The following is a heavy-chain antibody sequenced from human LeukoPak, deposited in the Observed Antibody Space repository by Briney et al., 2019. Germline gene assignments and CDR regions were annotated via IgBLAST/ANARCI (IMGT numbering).Heavy chain of an antibody. CDR2: MKQDGSEK. CDR3: ARDRSSSWYKDFDY. CDR1: GFTFSIYW. J-gene: IGHJ4*02. Sequence: GGSLRLSCAASGFTFSIYWMSWVRQAPGKGLEWVANMKQDGSEKYYVDSVKGRFTISRDNAKNSLYLQMNSLRAEDTAVYYCARDRSSSWYKDFDYWGQGTLVTVSS. V-gene: IGHV3-7*01. D-gene: IGHD6-13*01.